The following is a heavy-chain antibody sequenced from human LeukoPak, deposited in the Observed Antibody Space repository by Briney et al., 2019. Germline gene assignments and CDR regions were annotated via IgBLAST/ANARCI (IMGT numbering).Heavy chain of an antibody. V-gene: IGHV3-30*02. CDR1: GFVFSCYG. J-gene: IGHJ4*02. CDR2: VRYDGSNL. D-gene: IGHD5-24*01. CDR3: AKESGDGYHSEGPNY. Sequence: GGSLRLSCAASGFVFSCYGMHGVRQAPGKGLEWVAFVRYDGSNLYYADAVKGRFTISRDNSKNTLYLQMNSLRAEDTAVYSCAKESGDGYHSEGPNYWGLGTLVTVSS.